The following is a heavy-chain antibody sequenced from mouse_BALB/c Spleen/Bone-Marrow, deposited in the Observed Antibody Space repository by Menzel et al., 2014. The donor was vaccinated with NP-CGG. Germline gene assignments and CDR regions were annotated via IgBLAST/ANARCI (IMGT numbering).Heavy chain of an antibody. CDR3: TRRGRGCAMDY. V-gene: IGHV6-6*02. J-gene: IGHJ4*01. Sequence: EVQLQQSGGGLVQPGGSMKLSCVASGFTFSNYWMNWVRQSPEKGLEWVAEIRLKSNNYATHYAESVKGRFTISRDDSKSSVYLQMNNLRAEDTGIYYCTRRGRGCAMDYWGQGTSVTVSS. CDR2: IRLKSNNYAT. CDR1: GFTFSNYW.